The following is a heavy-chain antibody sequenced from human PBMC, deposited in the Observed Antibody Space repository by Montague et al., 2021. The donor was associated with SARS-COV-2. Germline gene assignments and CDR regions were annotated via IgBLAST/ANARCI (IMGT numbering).Heavy chain of an antibody. V-gene: IGHV6-1*01. J-gene: IGHJ5*02. CDR1: GDSVSSNSAA. CDR2: TYYRSKWYN. Sequence: CAISGDSVSSNSAAWNWIRQSPSRGLEWLGRTYYRSKWYNDYAVSVKSRITINPDTSKNQFSLQLNSVTAEDTAVYYCARRRHIVVVIAIPGWFDPWGQGTLVTVSS. D-gene: IGHD2-21*01. CDR3: ARRRHIVVVIAIPGWFDP.